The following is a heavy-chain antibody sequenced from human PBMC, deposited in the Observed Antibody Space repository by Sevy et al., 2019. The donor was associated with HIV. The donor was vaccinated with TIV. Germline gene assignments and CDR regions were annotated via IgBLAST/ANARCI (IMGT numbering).Heavy chain of an antibody. V-gene: IGHV3-23*01. CDR1: GFRFDYYA. D-gene: IGHD3-3*01. Sequence: GGSLRLSCAVSGFRFDYYAMTWVRQAPGKGLKWVSTISSNGLSTYYTDSVKGRFTIFRDNFKNTLYLQMNSLRVEDTAVYFCAKDVPRDFWSAYSPGYFDYWGQRSLVTVSS. J-gene: IGHJ4*02. CDR2: ISSNGLST. CDR3: AKDVPRDFWSAYSPGYFDY.